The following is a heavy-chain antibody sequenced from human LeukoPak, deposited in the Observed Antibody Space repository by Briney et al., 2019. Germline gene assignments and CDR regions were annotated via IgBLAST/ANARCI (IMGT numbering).Heavy chain of an antibody. Sequence: SETLSLTCTVSGGSISSYYWSWIRQPPGKGLEWIGYIYYSGSTNYNPSLKSRVTISVDTSKNQFSLKLSSVTAADTAVYYCARHRVGYHYDNSGPKWFDPWGQGTLVTVSS. V-gene: IGHV4-59*01. CDR3: ARHRVGYHYDNSGPKWFDP. J-gene: IGHJ5*02. D-gene: IGHD3-22*01. CDR1: GGSISSYY. CDR2: IYYSGST.